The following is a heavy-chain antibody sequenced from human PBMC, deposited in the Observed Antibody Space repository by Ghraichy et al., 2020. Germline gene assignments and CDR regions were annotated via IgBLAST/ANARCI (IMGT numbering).Heavy chain of an antibody. J-gene: IGHJ6*02. CDR1: GYTFIGYY. D-gene: IGHD1-26*01. CDR2: INPDSGGT. CDR3: SRDLANPYIVGSSKVGYGMDV. Sequence: ASVKVSCKASGYTFIGYYMHWVRQAPGQGLEWMGWINPDSGGTKYTQKFQGRVTMTRDTSINTGFMELSGLRSDDTAVYYCSRDLANPYIVGSSKVGYGMDVWGQGTTVTVAS. V-gene: IGHV1-2*02.